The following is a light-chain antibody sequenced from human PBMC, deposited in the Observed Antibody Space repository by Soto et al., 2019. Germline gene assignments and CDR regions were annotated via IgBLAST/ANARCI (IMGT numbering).Light chain of an antibody. J-gene: IGKJ1*01. Sequence: IRMTQSPSSFSASTGDRVTITCRASQGISSYLAWYQQKPGKAPNLLIYAASTLQSGVPSRFSGSGSGTDFTLTISCLQSEDFATYYCQQYYSYPRTFGQGTKVEIK. CDR1: QGISSY. CDR2: AAS. V-gene: IGKV1-8*01. CDR3: QQYYSYPRT.